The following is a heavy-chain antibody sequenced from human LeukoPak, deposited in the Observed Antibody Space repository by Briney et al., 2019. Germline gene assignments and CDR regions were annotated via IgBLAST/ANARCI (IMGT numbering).Heavy chain of an antibody. J-gene: IGHJ5*02. CDR1: GGSISSSNW. Sequence: SGTLSLTCAVSGGSISSSNWWRWVRQPPGKGLEWIGEIYHSGSTNYNPSLKSRFTISVDKSKNQFSLKLSSVTAADTAVYYCAREGSSGWYRRYWFDPWGQGTLVTVSS. CDR3: AREGSSGWYRRYWFDP. V-gene: IGHV4-4*02. D-gene: IGHD6-19*01. CDR2: IYHSGST.